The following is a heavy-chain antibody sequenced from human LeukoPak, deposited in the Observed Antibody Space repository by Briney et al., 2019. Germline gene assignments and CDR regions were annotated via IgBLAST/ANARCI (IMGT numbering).Heavy chain of an antibody. D-gene: IGHD4-17*01. V-gene: IGHV3-30*02. CDR1: GFIFGSYG. Sequence: GGSPRLSCAASGFIFGSYGVHWVRQAPGKGLEWVAFTPYHGVSRYYTESVKGRFTISRDNSKSTLYLQMNSLRIEDTAVYYSAKDRHGDYTSDYWGQGTLVIVSS. CDR3: AKDRHGDYTSDY. J-gene: IGHJ4*02. CDR2: TPYHGVSR.